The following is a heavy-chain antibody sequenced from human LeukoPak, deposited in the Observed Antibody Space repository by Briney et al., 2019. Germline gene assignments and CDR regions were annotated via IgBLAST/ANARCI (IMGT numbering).Heavy chain of an antibody. V-gene: IGHV3-11*01. CDR2: ISSSGSSI. Sequence: GGSLRLFCAASGFTFSDYYMSWIRQAPGKGLEWVSYISSSGSSIYYADSVKGRFNISRDNGKNSLYLQMNSLRAEDTAVYYCARAGQAWYGFAFGFDYWGQGTLVTVSS. J-gene: IGHJ4*02. CDR3: ARAGQAWYGFAFGFDY. CDR1: GFTFSDYY. D-gene: IGHD3-10*01.